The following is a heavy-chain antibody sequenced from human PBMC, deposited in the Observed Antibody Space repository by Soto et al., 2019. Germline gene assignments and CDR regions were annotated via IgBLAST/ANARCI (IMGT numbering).Heavy chain of an antibody. CDR3: ARVKGDILTGSFRWFDP. J-gene: IGHJ5*02. CDR1: GGSISSGGYS. CDR2: IYHSGST. Sequence: QLQLQESGSGLVKPSQTLSLTCAVSGGSISSGGYSWSWIRQPPGKGLEWIGYIYHSGSTYYNPSLKSRVTISVDRSKNQFSLKLSSVTAADTAVYYCARVKGDILTGSFRWFDPWGQGTLVTVSS. V-gene: IGHV4-30-2*01. D-gene: IGHD3-9*01.